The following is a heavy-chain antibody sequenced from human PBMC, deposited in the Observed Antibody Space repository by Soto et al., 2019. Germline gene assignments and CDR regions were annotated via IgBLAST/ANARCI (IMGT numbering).Heavy chain of an antibody. CDR2: IYHSGST. CDR1: GGSISSSNW. CDR3: VTRFDGLGSYEY. J-gene: IGHJ4*02. Sequence: SETLSLTCAVSGGSISSSNWWAWVRQPPGKGLEWIGEIYHSGSTNYIPSLKSRVTISVDKSKNQFSLKLTSVTAADTAVYYCVTRFDGLGSYEYWGQGT. V-gene: IGHV4-4*02. D-gene: IGHD3-10*01.